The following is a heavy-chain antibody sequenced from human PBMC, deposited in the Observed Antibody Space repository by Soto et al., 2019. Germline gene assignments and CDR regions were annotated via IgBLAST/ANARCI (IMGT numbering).Heavy chain of an antibody. D-gene: IGHD3-9*01. V-gene: IGHV4-59*01. Sequence: SETLSLTCTVSGGSISSYYWSWIRQPPGKGLEWIGYIYYSGSTNYNPSLKSRVTISVDTSKNQFSLKLSSATAADTAVYYCASYGGRSYDILTGYRYYYYGMDVWGQGTTVTVSS. CDR2: IYYSGST. J-gene: IGHJ6*02. CDR1: GGSISSYY. CDR3: ASYGGRSYDILTGYRYYYYGMDV.